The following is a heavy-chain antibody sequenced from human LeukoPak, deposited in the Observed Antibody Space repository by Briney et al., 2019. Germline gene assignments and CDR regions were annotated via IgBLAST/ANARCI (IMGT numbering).Heavy chain of an antibody. CDR1: GGSISSYY. V-gene: IGHV4-59*08. J-gene: IGHJ4*02. D-gene: IGHD3-10*01. CDR3: ASPSSMFREGTFDY. Sequence: PSETLSLTCTVSGGSISSYYWSWIRQPPGKGLEWIGYIYYSGSTNYNPSLKSRVTISVDTSKNQVSLKLRSVTAADTAVYYCASPSSMFREGTFDYWGQGTLVTVSS. CDR2: IYYSGST.